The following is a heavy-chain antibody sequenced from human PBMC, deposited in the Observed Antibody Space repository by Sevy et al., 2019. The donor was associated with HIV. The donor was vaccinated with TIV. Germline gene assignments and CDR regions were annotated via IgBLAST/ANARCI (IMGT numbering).Heavy chain of an antibody. CDR1: GFIFSNHG. CDR2: ISYDGSYK. D-gene: IGHD2-15*01. Sequence: GGSLRLSCAASGFIFSNHGMHWVRQAPGKGLEWVAVISYDGSYKNYGDSVKGRFTTSRDNSKNTLYLQMDSLRAEDTAVFYCAKGPFGGNDFASWGQGTLVTVSS. V-gene: IGHV3-30*18. CDR3: AKGPFGGNDFAS. J-gene: IGHJ4*02.